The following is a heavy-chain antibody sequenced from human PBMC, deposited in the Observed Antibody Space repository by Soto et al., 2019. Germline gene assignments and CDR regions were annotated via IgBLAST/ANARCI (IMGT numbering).Heavy chain of an antibody. J-gene: IGHJ5*02. D-gene: IGHD3-10*01. Sequence: SETLSLTCTVSGGSISSYYWSWIRQPPGKGLEWIGYIYYSGSTNYNPSLKSRVTISVDTSKNQFSLKLSSVTAADTAVYYCARQRGRVSYYGSGSSNWFDPWGQGTLVTVSS. CDR2: IYYSGST. CDR3: ARQRGRVSYYGSGSSNWFDP. V-gene: IGHV4-59*01. CDR1: GGSISSYY.